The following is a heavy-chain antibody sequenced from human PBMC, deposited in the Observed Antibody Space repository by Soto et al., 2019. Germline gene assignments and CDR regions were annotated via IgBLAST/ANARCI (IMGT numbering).Heavy chain of an antibody. D-gene: IGHD4-17*01. V-gene: IGHV2-70*11. Sequence: SGPTLVNPTQTLTLTCTFSGFSLSTSGMCVSWIRQPPGKALEWLARIDWDDDKYYSTSLKTRLTISKDSSKNQVVLTMTNMGTVDTPPYYCARIRFVGYGDYTTYFDSWGQGAVVPVSA. CDR2: IDWDDDK. CDR1: GFSLSTSGMC. CDR3: ARIRFVGYGDYTTYFDS. J-gene: IGHJ4*02.